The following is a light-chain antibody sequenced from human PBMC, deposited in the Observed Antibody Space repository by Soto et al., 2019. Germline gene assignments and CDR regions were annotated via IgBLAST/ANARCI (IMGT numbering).Light chain of an antibody. V-gene: IGLV1-47*01. CDR2: RNN. J-gene: IGLJ2*01. CDR3: AAWDDSLSGVV. CDR1: SSNIGSNY. Sequence: QSVLTQPPSASGTPGQRVTISCSGSSSNIGSNYVYWYQQLPGTAPKLLIYRNNQRPSGVPGRFSGSKSGTSASLAISGLRSEDEADYYCAAWDDSLSGVVFGGETKVTVL.